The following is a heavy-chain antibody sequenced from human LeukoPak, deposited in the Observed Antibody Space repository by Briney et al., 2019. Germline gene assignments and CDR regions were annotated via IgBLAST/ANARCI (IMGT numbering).Heavy chain of an antibody. CDR3: AREGYDILTDYFDY. Sequence: SETPSLTSALYGGSFSGFYWSWIPHPPRKGLERIGEINHSGSTNYNPSLKSRVPISVDTSKNQCSLKLSSVTAADTAVYYWAREGYDILTDYFDYWGQGTLVTVSS. J-gene: IGHJ4*02. V-gene: IGHV4-34*01. D-gene: IGHD3-9*01. CDR1: GGSFSGFY. CDR2: INHSGST.